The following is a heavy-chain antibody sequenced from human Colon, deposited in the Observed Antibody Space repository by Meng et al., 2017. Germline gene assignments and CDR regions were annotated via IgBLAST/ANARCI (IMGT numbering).Heavy chain of an antibody. D-gene: IGHD2-8*02. V-gene: IGHV3-11*01. CDR2: IDSDRTT. CDR1: GFTFSDYY. Sequence: VQRVECGGGLVKPGGSLRLSCAASGFTFSDYYTSGIRQAPGKGLEWVSYIDSDRTTYYADSVKGRFTISRDNAKKSLYLQMSSLRVEDTAVYYCASGKSGFDYWGQGALVTVSS. J-gene: IGHJ4*02. CDR3: ASGKSGFDY.